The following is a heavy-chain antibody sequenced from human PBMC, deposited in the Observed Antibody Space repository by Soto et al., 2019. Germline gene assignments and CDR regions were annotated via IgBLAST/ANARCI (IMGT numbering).Heavy chain of an antibody. CDR1: GFSLSTSGVG. J-gene: IGHJ5*02. CDR2: IYWDDYK. CDR3: AHSVDYGSGSRQNWFDP. V-gene: IGHV2-5*02. D-gene: IGHD3-10*01. Sequence: QITLKESGPTLVKPTQTLTLTCTFSGFSLSTSGVGVGWIRQPPGKALEWLALIYWDDYKRYSPALKSRLTITKDNYKTQVVLTMTNRDHVDTATYYCAHSVDYGSGSRQNWFDPWGQGTLVTVSS.